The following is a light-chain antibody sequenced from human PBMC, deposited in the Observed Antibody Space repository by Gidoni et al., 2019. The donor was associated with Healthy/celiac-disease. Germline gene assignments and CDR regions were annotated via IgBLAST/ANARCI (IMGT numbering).Light chain of an antibody. CDR2: WAS. CDR1: QSVLYSSNNKNY. J-gene: IGKJ4*01. Sequence: DIVMNQSPDSLAVSLGERATINCKSSQSVLYSSNNKNYLAWYQQKPGQPPKLLIYWASTRESGVPDRFSGSGYGTDFTLTISSLQAEDVAVYYCQQYYSTPRALTFGGGTKVEIK. CDR3: QQYYSTPRALT. V-gene: IGKV4-1*01.